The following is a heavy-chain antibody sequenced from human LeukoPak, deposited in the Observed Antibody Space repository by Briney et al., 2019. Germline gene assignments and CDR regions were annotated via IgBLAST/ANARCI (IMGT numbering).Heavy chain of an antibody. D-gene: IGHD2-21*02. CDR2: IYYSGST. CDR3: ASTYPYCGGDCFIDP. Sequence: SETLSLTCTISGGSINNYYWTWIRQPPGKGLEWIGFIYYSGSTNYNPSLKSRVAISIDTSKKEFLLKLNSVTVADTAVYYCASTYPYCGGDCFIDPWGQGTLVTVSS. J-gene: IGHJ5*02. V-gene: IGHV4-59*01. CDR1: GGSINNYY.